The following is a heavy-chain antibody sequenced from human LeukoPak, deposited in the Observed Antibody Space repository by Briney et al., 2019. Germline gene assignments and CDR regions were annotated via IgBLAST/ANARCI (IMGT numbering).Heavy chain of an antibody. D-gene: IGHD6-19*01. CDR1: GFTFSSYS. J-gene: IGHJ5*02. V-gene: IGHV3-48*01. CDR2: ISSSSSTI. CDR3: ASSGWSIDNWFDP. Sequence: GGSLRLSCAASGFTFSSYSMNWVRQAPGKGLEWVSYISSSSSTIYYADSVKGRFTISRDNAKNSLYLQMNSLRAEDTAVYYCASSGWSIDNWFDPWGQGTLVTVSS.